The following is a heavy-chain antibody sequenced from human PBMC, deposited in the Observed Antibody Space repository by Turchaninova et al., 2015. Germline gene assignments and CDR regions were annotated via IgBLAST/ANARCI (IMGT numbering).Heavy chain of an antibody. D-gene: IGHD3-9*01. CDR3: TTDDDDFKTGYSY. J-gene: IGHJ4*02. CDR2: YDSEDGET. V-gene: IGHV1-24*01. CDR1: GYSLLELA. Sequence: QVQLVQSGAEVKKPGASVKVSCPVSGYSLLELARHWVRQAPGKGLEWMGGYDSEDGETIYAQKFQGRVTMTEDTSTDTAYLDLTNLRSEDTAVYYCTTDDDDFKTGYSYWGQGTLVTVSS.